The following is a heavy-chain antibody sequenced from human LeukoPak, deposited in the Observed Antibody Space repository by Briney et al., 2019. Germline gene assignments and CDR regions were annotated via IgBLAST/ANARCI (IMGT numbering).Heavy chain of an antibody. CDR1: GDSISSSSSY. Sequence: SETLSLTCTVSGDSISSSSSYWGWIRQPPGKGLEWIGSIYYSGSTYYNPSLKSRVTISVDTSKNQFSVRLDSVTAADTAMYYCASLSYGDFVVDYWGQGTLVTVSS. CDR3: ASLSYGDFVVDY. J-gene: IGHJ4*02. CDR2: IYYSGST. D-gene: IGHD4-17*01. V-gene: IGHV4-39*07.